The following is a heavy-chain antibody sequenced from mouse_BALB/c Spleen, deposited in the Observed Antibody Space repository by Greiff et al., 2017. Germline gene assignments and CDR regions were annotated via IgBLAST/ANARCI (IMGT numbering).Heavy chain of an antibody. CDR3: ARLRRPHWDFDV. Sequence: VQLQQSGAELVRPGTSVKVSCKASGYAFTNYLIEWVKQRPGPGLEWIGVINPGSGGTNYNEKFKGKATLTADKSSSTAYMQLSSLTSDDSAVYFCARLRRPHWDFDVWGAGTTGTVSS. CDR2: INPGSGGT. V-gene: IGHV1-54*01. J-gene: IGHJ1*01. CDR1: GYAFTNYL. D-gene: IGHD1-2*01.